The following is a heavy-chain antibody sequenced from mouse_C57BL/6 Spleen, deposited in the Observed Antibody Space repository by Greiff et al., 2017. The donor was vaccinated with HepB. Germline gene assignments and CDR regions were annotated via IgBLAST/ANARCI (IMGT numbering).Heavy chain of an antibody. CDR3: ARYYDYDVWYFDV. CDR1: GFSLTSYA. CDR2: IWTGGGK. D-gene: IGHD2-4*01. V-gene: IGHV2-9-1*01. J-gene: IGHJ1*03. Sequence: VQVVESGPGLVAPSQSLSITCTVSGFSLTSYAISWVRQPPGKGLEWLGVIWTGGGKNYNSALKSRLSISKDNSKSQVFLKMNSLQTDDTARYYCARYYDYDVWYFDVWGTGTTVTVSS.